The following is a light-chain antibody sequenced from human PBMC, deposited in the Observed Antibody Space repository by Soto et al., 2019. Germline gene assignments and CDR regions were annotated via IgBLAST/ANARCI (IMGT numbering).Light chain of an antibody. CDR2: KAS. CDR1: QSIGSW. V-gene: IGKV1-5*03. J-gene: IGKJ1*01. Sequence: GDRVTITCRASQSIGSWLAWYQQKPGKAPKLLIYKASTLESGVPSSFSGSGSGTDFTLTISSLQPDDFATYYCQQYNSSPWTFGQGTKVEIK. CDR3: QQYNSSPWT.